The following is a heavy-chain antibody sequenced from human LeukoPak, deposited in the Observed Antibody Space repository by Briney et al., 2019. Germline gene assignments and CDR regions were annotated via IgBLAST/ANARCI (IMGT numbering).Heavy chain of an antibody. V-gene: IGHV4-61*02. Sequence: SQTLSLTCTVSGGSISSGSYYWSWIRQPAGKGLEWIGRIYTSGSTNYNPSLKSRVTISVDTSKNQFSLKLSSVTAADTAVYYCASENYYYDSSGYSPPNYFDYWGQGTLVTVSS. CDR2: IYTSGST. D-gene: IGHD3-22*01. CDR1: GGSISSGSYY. J-gene: IGHJ4*02. CDR3: ASENYYYDSSGYSPPNYFDY.